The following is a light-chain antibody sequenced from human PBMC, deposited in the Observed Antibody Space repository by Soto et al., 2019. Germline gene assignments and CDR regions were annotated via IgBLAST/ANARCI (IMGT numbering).Light chain of an antibody. CDR3: CSYAGSSTGV. CDR1: SSDVGSSNL. J-gene: IGLJ3*02. Sequence: QSVLTQPASVSGSPGQSITISCTGTSSDVGSSNLVSWYQQHPGKAPKLMIYEGSKRPSGVSDRFSGSKTGNTASLTISGLQDEDEGDYYCCSYAGSSTGVFGGGTKVTVL. V-gene: IGLV2-23*01. CDR2: EGS.